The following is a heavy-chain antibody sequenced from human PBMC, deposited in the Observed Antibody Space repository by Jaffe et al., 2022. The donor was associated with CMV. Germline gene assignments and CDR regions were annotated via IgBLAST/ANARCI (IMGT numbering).Heavy chain of an antibody. CDR2: IFNSGRT. J-gene: IGHJ4*02. V-gene: IGHV4-4*07. CDR1: GDSISSYQ. CDR3: ARDGLGGGDQFDK. D-gene: IGHD3-16*01. Sequence: QVQLQESGPGLVKPSETLSLTCTVSGDSISSYQWAWIRQPAGKGLEWIGRIFNSGRTHHNPSLKGRVTMSVDLSKNRFSLKVNSVTAADTAVYYCARDGLGGGDQFDKWGQGALVTVSS.